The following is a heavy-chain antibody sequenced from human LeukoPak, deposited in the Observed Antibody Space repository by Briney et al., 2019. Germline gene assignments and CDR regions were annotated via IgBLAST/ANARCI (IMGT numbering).Heavy chain of an antibody. CDR2: MSCSGCST. V-gene: IGHV3-23*01. Sequence: PGGSLRLSCAASGFTFSSYDMSWVRQAPGKGLEWVSFMSCSGCSTYYAVSVKGRFTISRDNSKHTLYLQMNSLSAEDTGVYYCAKVGAYNVNSGYFDSWGQGTLVTVSS. J-gene: IGHJ4*02. D-gene: IGHD1-14*01. CDR3: AKVGAYNVNSGYFDS. CDR1: GFTFSSYD.